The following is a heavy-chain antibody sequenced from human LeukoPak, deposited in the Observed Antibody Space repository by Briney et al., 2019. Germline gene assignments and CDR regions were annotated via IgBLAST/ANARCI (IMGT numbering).Heavy chain of an antibody. CDR1: GFTFSSYG. D-gene: IGHD3-22*01. Sequence: PGGSLRLSCAASGFTFSSYGMTWVRQAPGKGLEWVSAISGSADRTYYADSVKGRFTISRDNAKHSLYLEMNRLTADDTAFYYCATAAEDTRGHYQGFEYWGQGTLVTVSS. CDR3: ATAAEDTRGHYQGFEY. J-gene: IGHJ4*02. V-gene: IGHV3-23*01. CDR2: ISGSADRT.